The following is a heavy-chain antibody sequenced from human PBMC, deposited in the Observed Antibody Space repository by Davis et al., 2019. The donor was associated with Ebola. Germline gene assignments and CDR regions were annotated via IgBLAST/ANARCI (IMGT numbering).Heavy chain of an antibody. J-gene: IGHJ4*02. V-gene: IGHV1-3*01. CDR3: ARGGGMPYSSSWYDDNYFDY. CDR1: GFTLTKYA. D-gene: IGHD6-13*01. Sequence: ASVKVSCKASGFTLTKYAIHWVRQAPGQRLEWMGWINPHNGNTNYAQNVQGRVTMTTDTSTSTAYMELSSLRSDDTAVYYCARGGGMPYSSSWYDDNYFDYWGQGTLVTVSS. CDR2: INPHNGNT.